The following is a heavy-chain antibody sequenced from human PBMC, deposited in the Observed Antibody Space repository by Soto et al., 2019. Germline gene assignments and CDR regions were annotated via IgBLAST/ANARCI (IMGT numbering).Heavy chain of an antibody. CDR2: INSDGSST. Sequence: HPGGSLRLSCAASGFTFSSYWMHWVRQAPGKGLVWVSRINSDGSSTSYADSVKGRFTISRDNAKNTLYLQMNSLRAEDTAVYYCASIDFWSGYYTSPVFNYMDVWGKGTTVTVSS. D-gene: IGHD3-3*01. CDR1: GFTFSSYW. V-gene: IGHV3-74*01. J-gene: IGHJ6*03. CDR3: ASIDFWSGYYTSPVFNYMDV.